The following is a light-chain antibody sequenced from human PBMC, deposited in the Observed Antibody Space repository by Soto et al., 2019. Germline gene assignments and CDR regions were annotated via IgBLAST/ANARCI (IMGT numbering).Light chain of an antibody. CDR2: DVS. V-gene: IGLV2-8*01. J-gene: IGLJ1*01. Sequence: QSVLTQPPSASGSPGQSVTISCTGTSSDVGGYNYVSWYQQHPGKAPKLMIYDVSKRPSGVLDRFSGSKSGNTASLTVSGLQAEDEADYYCSSYAGTNIHYVFGTGTKVTVL. CDR1: SSDVGGYNY. CDR3: SSYAGTNIHYV.